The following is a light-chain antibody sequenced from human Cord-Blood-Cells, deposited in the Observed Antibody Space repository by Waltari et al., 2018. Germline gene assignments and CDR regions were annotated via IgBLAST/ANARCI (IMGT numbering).Light chain of an antibody. J-gene: IGLJ2*01. CDR2: EVS. V-gene: IGLV2-8*01. CDR3: SSYAGSNNLV. CDR1: SSDVGGYNY. Sequence: QSALTQPPSASGSPGQSVTISCTGTSSDVGGYNYVSWYQQHPGKAPKLMIYEVSKRAHGVPDRFSGSKAGNPASLTVSGLQAEDEADYYGSSYAGSNNLVFGGGTKLTVL.